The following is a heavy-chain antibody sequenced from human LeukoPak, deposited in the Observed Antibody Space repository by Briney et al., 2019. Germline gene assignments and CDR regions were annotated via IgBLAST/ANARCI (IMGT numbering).Heavy chain of an antibody. J-gene: IGHJ5*02. D-gene: IGHD3-9*01. V-gene: IGHV3-30-3*01. CDR1: GFTFSSYA. CDR3: ARTMLRYFDWLAPFDP. Sequence: PGGSLRLSCAASGFTFSSYAMHWVRHAPGKGLEWVAVISYDGGNKYYADSVKGRFTISRDNSKNTLYLQMNSLRAEDTAVYYCARTMLRYFDWLAPFDPSGQGTLVTVSS. CDR2: ISYDGGNK.